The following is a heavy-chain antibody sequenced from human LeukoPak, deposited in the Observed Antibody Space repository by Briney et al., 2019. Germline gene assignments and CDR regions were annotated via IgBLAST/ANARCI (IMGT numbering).Heavy chain of an antibody. CDR1: GFNFSSYS. J-gene: IGHJ5*02. Sequence: PGGSLRPSCAVSGFNFSSYSMNWVRQAPGEGLEWVSSITSSSSYINYADSVKGRFTISRDNAKNSLYLQMNSLRAEDTAVYYCARDLTVTSTCWFDRWGQGTLVTVSS. D-gene: IGHD4-11*01. V-gene: IGHV3-21*01. CDR2: ITSSSSYI. CDR3: ARDLTVTSTCWFDR.